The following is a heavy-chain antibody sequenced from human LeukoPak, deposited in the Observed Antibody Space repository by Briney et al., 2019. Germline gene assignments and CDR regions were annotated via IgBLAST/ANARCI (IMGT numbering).Heavy chain of an antibody. D-gene: IGHD6-13*01. CDR1: GGSFSGYY. CDR3: ARTTRYFSSSWYYFDF. J-gene: IGHJ4*02. V-gene: IGHV4-34*01. Sequence: SETLSLTCAVYGGSFSGYYWSWIRQPPGKGLEWIGEINHSGSTNYNPSLKSRVTISVDTSKNQLSLKLSSVTAEDTAVYYCARTTRYFSSSWYYFDFWGQGTLVTVSS. CDR2: INHSGST.